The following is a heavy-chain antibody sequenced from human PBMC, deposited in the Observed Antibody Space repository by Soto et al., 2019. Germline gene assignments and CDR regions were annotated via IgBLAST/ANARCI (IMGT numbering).Heavy chain of an antibody. D-gene: IGHD3-22*01. Sequence: QVQLQESGPGLVKPSETLSLTCSVAGGSFTGDYWSWIRQPAGKGLEWIGRVFGNGGGSPIYNPSLKNRVTMSVDTSKTQFSLILTSVTAADTAVYYCARDLPPYDRRRPPTGAFEDWGQGVLVSVSS. CDR1: GGSFTGDY. V-gene: IGHV4-4*07. J-gene: IGHJ4*02. CDR2: VFGNGGGSP. CDR3: ARDLPPYDRRRPPTGAFED.